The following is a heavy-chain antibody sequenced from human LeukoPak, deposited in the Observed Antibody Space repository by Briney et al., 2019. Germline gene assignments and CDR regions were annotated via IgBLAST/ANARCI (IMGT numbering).Heavy chain of an antibody. V-gene: IGHV1-69*01. D-gene: IGHD6-19*01. CDR1: GGTFSSYA. CDR2: IIPIFGTA. Sequence: SVTVSCKASGGTFSSYAISWVRQAPGQGLEWMGGIIPIFGTANYAQKFQGRVTITADESTSTAYMELSSLRSEDTAVYYCARPWGSIAVAGTPYYGMDGWGQGTTVTVSS. J-gene: IGHJ6*02. CDR3: ARPWGSIAVAGTPYYGMDG.